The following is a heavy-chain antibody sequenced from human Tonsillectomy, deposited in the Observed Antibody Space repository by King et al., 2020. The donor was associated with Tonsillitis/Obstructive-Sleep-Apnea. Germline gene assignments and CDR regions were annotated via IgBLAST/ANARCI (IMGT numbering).Heavy chain of an antibody. D-gene: IGHD6-19*01. CDR2: ISSSSSYI. CDR1: GFTFSSYS. Sequence: QLVQSGGGLVKPGGSLRLSCAASGFTFSSYSMNWVRQAPGKGLEWVSSISSSSSYIYYADSVKGRFTISRDNAKNSQYLQMNSLRAEDTAVYYCARDVPAAVAGTSMDVWGQGTTVTVSS. J-gene: IGHJ6*02. CDR3: ARDVPAAVAGTSMDV. V-gene: IGHV3-21*01.